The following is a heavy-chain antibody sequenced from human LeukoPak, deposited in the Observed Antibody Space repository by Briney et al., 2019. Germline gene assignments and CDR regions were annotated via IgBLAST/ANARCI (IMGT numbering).Heavy chain of an antibody. CDR1: GGSISSYY. D-gene: IGHD2-21*01. V-gene: IGHV4-59*01. CDR2: IYYSGST. J-gene: IGHJ3*02. Sequence: PSETLSLTCTVSGGSISSYYWSWFRQPPGKGLEWIGYIYYSGSTNYNPSLKSRVTISVDTSKNQFSLKLSSVTAADTAVYYCARVGARYCGGDCYAFDIWGQGTMVTVSS. CDR3: ARVGARYCGGDCYAFDI.